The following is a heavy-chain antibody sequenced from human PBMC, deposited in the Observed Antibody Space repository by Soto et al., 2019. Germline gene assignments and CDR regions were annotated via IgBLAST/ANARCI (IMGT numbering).Heavy chain of an antibody. D-gene: IGHD4-17*01. Sequence: ASVKVSCKTSGFTFTSYDINWVRQAPGQGLEWLGWVNPNSGNTDYAQKFQGRVTMTRNTSITTAYMELSSLRSEDTAVYYCARAPFVNFGDSVPFDYWGQGTLVTVSS. J-gene: IGHJ4*02. CDR2: VNPNSGNT. CDR1: GFTFTSYD. V-gene: IGHV1-8*01. CDR3: ARAPFVNFGDSVPFDY.